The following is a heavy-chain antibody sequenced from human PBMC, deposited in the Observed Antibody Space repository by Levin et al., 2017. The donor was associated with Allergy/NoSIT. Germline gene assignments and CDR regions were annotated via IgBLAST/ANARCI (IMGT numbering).Heavy chain of an antibody. Sequence: PSETLSLTCTVSGGSISSSSYYWGWIRQPPGKGLEWIGSIYYSGSTYYNPSLKSRVTISVDTSKNQFSLKLSSVTAADTAVYYCARHLSGGGYDFWSGYYPNDAFDIWGQGTMVTVSS. J-gene: IGHJ3*02. V-gene: IGHV4-39*01. D-gene: IGHD3-3*01. CDR1: GGSISSSSYY. CDR2: IYYSGST. CDR3: ARHLSGGGYDFWSGYYPNDAFDI.